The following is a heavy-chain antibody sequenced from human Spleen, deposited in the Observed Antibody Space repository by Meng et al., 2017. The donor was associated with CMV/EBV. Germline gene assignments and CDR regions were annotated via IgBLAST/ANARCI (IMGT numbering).Heavy chain of an antibody. CDR1: GGSISSSNW. CDR2: IYHVGSP. J-gene: IGHJ4*02. D-gene: IGHD1-26*01. Sequence: GSLRLSCAVSGGSISSSNWWSWVRQAPSKGLEWIGEIYHVGSPNYNPSLKSRVTISVDKSKNQFSLNLSSMTAADTAVYYCAAYSGSHSFFENWGRGTLVTVSS. CDR3: AAYSGSHSFFEN. V-gene: IGHV4-4*02.